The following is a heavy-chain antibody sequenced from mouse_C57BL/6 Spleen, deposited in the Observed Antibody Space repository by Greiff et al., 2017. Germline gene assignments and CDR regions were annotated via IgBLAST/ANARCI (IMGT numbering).Heavy chain of an antibody. CDR2: ISDGGSYT. CDR3: ARERMFSFDY. Sequence: EVKLVESGGGLVKPGGSLKLSCAASGFTFSSYAMSWVRQTPEKRLEWVATISDGGSYTYYPDNVKGRFTISRDNAKNNLYLQMSHLKSEDTAMYYCARERMFSFDYWGQGTTLTVSS. CDR1: GFTFSSYA. V-gene: IGHV5-4*01. J-gene: IGHJ2*01.